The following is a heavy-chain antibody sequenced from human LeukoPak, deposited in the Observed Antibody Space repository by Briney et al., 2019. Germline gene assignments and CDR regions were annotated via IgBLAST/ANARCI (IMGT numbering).Heavy chain of an antibody. V-gene: IGHV4-59*01. Sequence: SETLSLTCTVSGGSISSYYWGWIRQPPGKGLEWIGYIYYSGSTNYTPSLKSRVTISVDTSKNQFSLKLNSVTAADTAVYYCARSGRGSSAGFDYWGQGTLVTVSS. CDR2: IYYSGST. CDR1: GGSISSYY. D-gene: IGHD3-10*01. J-gene: IGHJ4*02. CDR3: ARSGRGSSAGFDY.